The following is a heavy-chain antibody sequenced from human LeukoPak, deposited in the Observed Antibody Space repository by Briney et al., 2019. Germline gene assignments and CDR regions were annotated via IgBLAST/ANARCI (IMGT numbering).Heavy chain of an antibody. CDR2: ISSNGGST. J-gene: IGHJ5*02. D-gene: IGHD2-2*02. CDR3: VKNTPGWFDP. CDR1: GFTFSTYT. V-gene: IGHV3-64D*06. Sequence: GGSLRLSCSASGFTFSTYTMHWVRQAPGKGLEYVSAISSNGGSTYYADSVKGRFTISRDNSKNTLYLQMSSLRAEDTAVYYCVKNTPGWFDPWGQGTLVTVSS.